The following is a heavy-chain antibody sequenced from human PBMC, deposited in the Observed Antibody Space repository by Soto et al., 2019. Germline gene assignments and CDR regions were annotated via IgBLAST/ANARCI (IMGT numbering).Heavy chain of an antibody. CDR3: APMGV. V-gene: IGHV3-23*01. Sequence: EVQLLESGGGLVQPGGSLRLSCAASGFTFSSYAMSWVRQAPGKGLEWVSAISGRDNSTYYADSVKGRFTISRENSKNTLYLQMSSLIADDTAVYYCAPMGVWGQGTTVTVSS. CDR1: GFTFSSYA. CDR2: ISGRDNST. J-gene: IGHJ6*02.